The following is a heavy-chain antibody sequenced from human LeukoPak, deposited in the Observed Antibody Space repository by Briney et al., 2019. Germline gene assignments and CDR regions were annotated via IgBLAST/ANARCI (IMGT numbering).Heavy chain of an antibody. CDR1: GFTFSSYW. CDR2: IKQDGSEK. J-gene: IGHJ3*02. CDR3: AREEYSGSPYDAFDI. D-gene: IGHD1-26*01. V-gene: IGHV3-7*01. Sequence: GGSLRLSCAASGFTFSSYWMSWVRQAPWKGLEWVANIKQDGSEKYYVDSVKGRFTISRDNAKNSLYLQMNSLRAEDTAVYYCAREEYSGSPYDAFDIWGQGTMVTVSS.